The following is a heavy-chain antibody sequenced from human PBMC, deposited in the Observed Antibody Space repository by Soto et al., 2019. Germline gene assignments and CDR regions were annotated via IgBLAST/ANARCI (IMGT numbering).Heavy chain of an antibody. J-gene: IGHJ4*02. CDR3: ASGFLGAAAVTFDY. CDR2: ISSNGGST. Sequence: EVQLVESGGGLVQPGGSLRLSCAASGFTFSSYAMHWVRQAPGKGLEYVSAISSNGGSTYYANSVKGRFTISRDNSKNTLYLQMGSLRAEDMAVYYCASGFLGAAAVTFDYWGQGTLVTVSS. CDR1: GFTFSSYA. D-gene: IGHD6-13*01. V-gene: IGHV3-64*01.